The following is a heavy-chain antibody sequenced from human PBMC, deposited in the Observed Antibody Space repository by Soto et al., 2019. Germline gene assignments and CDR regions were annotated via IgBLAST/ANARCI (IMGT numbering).Heavy chain of an antibody. CDR2: IIPIFGTA. CDR1: GGTFSSYA. CDR3: AHLATYYYYGMDV. Sequence: SVKVSCKASGGTFSSYAISWVRQAPGQGLEWMGGIIPIFGTANYAQKFQGRVTITADESTSTAYMELSSLRSEDTAVYYCAHLATYYYYGMDVWGQGTTVTVSS. V-gene: IGHV1-69*13. J-gene: IGHJ6*02. D-gene: IGHD5-12*01.